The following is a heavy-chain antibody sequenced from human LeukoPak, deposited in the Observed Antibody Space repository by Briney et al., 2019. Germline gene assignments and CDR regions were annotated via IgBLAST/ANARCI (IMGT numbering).Heavy chain of an antibody. CDR3: ARLVAGTGEYNFDY. Sequence: SETLSLTCTVSGASISSHYWSWIRQPPGKGLEGIGYIYYSATTNYNPSLKSRVTISVDTSQNQFSLKLRSVTAADTAVYYCARLVAGTGEYNFDYWGQGTLVTVSS. V-gene: IGHV4-59*08. CDR2: IYYSATT. J-gene: IGHJ4*02. CDR1: GASISSHY. D-gene: IGHD6-19*01.